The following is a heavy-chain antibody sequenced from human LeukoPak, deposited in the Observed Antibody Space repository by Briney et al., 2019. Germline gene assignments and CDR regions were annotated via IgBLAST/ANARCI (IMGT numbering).Heavy chain of an antibody. CDR1: GYTFTGYY. V-gene: IGHV1-2*02. CDR3: ARGTAYTEHSFFDY. J-gene: IGHJ4*02. D-gene: IGHD3-16*01. Sequence: GASVKVSCKASGYTFTGYYLHWVRQAPGQGPEWMGWINPNSGDTNSAQKFQGRVTMTWDTSISTAYMGLSRLKSDDTAIYYCARGTAYTEHSFFDYWGQGTLVTVSS. CDR2: INPNSGDT.